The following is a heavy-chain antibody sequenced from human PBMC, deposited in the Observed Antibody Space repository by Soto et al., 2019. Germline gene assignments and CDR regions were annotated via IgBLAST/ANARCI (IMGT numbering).Heavy chain of an antibody. D-gene: IGHD4-17*01. CDR3: ARTWDYGREVGDY. CDR1: GFTFSSYW. V-gene: IGHV3-74*01. J-gene: IGHJ4*02. CDR2: INSDGSST. Sequence: GGSLRLSCAASGFTFSSYWLHWVRQAPGKGLVWVPRINSDGSSTSYADSVKGRFTISRDNAKNTLYLQMNSLRAEDTAVYYCARTWDYGREVGDYWGQGTLVTVSS.